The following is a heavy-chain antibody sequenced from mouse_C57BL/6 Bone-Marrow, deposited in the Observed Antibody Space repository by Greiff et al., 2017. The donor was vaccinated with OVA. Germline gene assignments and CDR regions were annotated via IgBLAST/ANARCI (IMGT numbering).Heavy chain of an antibody. D-gene: IGHD2-2*01. CDR1: GFTFSSYG. V-gene: IGHV5-6*01. J-gene: IGHJ1*03. CDR3: ARQTMVRGYWYFDV. Sequence: EVQGVESGGDLVKPGGSLKLSCAASGFTFSSYGMSWVRQTPDKRLEWVATISSGGSYTYYPDSVKGRFTISRDNAKNTLYLQMSSLKSEDTAMYYCARQTMVRGYWYFDVWGTGTTVTVSS. CDR2: ISSGGSYT.